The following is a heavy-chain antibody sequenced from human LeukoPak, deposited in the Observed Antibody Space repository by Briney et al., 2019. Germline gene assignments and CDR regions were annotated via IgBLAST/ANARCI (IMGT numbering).Heavy chain of an antibody. CDR3: ARTEETVTGTFDY. CDR2: INTNTGNP. CDR1: GYTFTSYG. Sequence: ASVKVSCEASGYTFTSYGISWVRQAPGQGLEWMGWINTNTGNPTYAQGFTGRFVFSLDTSVSTAYLQISSLKTEDTAVYYCARTEETVTGTFDYWGQGTLVTVSS. V-gene: IGHV7-4-1*02. J-gene: IGHJ4*02. D-gene: IGHD6-19*01.